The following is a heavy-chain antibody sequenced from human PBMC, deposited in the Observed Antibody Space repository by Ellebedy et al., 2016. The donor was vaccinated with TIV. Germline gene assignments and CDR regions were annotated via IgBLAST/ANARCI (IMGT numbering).Heavy chain of an antibody. V-gene: IGHV1-69*13. Sequence: SVKVSCXASGGTFSSFAICWLRQAPGQGLEWMGCIVPFSGAAHYAQKFQGRVTITADESTSTVYMQLSSLRSENTAVYYCARDRLPHYDSSGLFVPFDIWGQGTVVTVSS. D-gene: IGHD3-22*01. CDR2: IVPFSGAA. J-gene: IGHJ3*02. CDR3: ARDRLPHYDSSGLFVPFDI. CDR1: GGTFSSFA.